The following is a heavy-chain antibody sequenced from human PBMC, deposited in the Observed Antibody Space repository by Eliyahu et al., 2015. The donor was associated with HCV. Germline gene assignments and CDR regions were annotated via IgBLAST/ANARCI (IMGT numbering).Heavy chain of an antibody. V-gene: IGHV3-21*01. J-gene: IGHJ4*02. CDR3: ARDNRLLYYFDY. Sequence: EVQLVESGGGLVKPGGSLRLSCAASGFTFSSYSMNWVRQAPGKGLEWVSSISSSSSYIYYADSVKGRFTISRDNAKNSLYLQMNSLRAEDTAVYYCARDNRLLYYFDYWGQGTLVTVSS. D-gene: IGHD2/OR15-2a*01. CDR1: GFTFSSYS. CDR2: ISSSSSYI.